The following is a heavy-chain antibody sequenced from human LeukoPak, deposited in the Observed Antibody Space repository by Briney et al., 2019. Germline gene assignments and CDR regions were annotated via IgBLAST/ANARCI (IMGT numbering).Heavy chain of an antibody. V-gene: IGHV1-18*01. CDR3: ARGGQHYYGSGSYPKDPNWFDP. J-gene: IGHJ5*02. CDR1: GYTFISYG. D-gene: IGHD3-10*01. CDR2: ISAYNGNT. Sequence: ASVKVSCKASGYTFISYGISWVRQAPGQGLEWMGWISAYNGNTNYAQKLQGRVTMTTDTSTSTAYMELRSLRSDDTAVYYCARGGQHYYGSGSYPKDPNWFDPWGQGTLVTVSS.